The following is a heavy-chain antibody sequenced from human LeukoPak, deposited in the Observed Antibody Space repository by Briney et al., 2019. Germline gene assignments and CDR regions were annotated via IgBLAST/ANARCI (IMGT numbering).Heavy chain of an antibody. Sequence: SETLSLTCTVSGGSISNYYWTWIRQPPGKGLEWIGYIYYSGSTYYNPSLKSRVTISVDTSKNQFSLKLSSVTAADTAVYYCARDARGGSSSWYFDYWGQGTLVTVSS. CDR3: ARDARGGSSSWYFDY. J-gene: IGHJ4*02. D-gene: IGHD6-13*01. CDR2: IYYSGST. CDR1: GGSISNYY. V-gene: IGHV4-59*12.